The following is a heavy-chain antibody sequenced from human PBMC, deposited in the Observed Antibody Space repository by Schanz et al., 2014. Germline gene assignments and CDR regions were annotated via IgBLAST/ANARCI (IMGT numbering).Heavy chain of an antibody. J-gene: IGHJ4*02. Sequence: QVQLQESGPGLVKPSQTLSLTCAVSGGSISSGGYSWSWIRQPPGKGLEWIGYIFFRGSTYYNPSLKSRVTISIDTSKNQFSLGLPSVTAADTAVYYCARGPDSTSADVTRGRRRYYFDYWGQGTLVTVSS. V-gene: IGHV4-30-4*07. CDR1: GGSISSGGYS. CDR2: IFFRGST. D-gene: IGHD6-13*01. CDR3: ARGPDSTSADVTRGRRRYYFDY.